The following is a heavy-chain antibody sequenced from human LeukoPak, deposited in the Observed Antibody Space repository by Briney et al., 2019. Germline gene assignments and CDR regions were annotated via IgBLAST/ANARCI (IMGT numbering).Heavy chain of an antibody. V-gene: IGHV1-18*01. CDR1: GYTFTSYG. D-gene: IGHD3-10*01. CDR2: ISAYNGNT. J-gene: IGHJ6*02. Sequence: GASVKVSCKASGYTFTSYGISWVRQAPGQEIEWMGWISAYNGNTNYAQKLQGRVTMTTDTSTSTAYMELRSLRSDDTAVYYCARDYYASMTDYYYYGMDVWGQGTTVNVSS. CDR3: ARDYYASMTDYYYYGMDV.